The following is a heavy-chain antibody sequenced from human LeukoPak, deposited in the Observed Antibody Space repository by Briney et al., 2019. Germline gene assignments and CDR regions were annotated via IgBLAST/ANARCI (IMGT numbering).Heavy chain of an antibody. CDR3: AKVTGPYSSSFGAGPS. D-gene: IGHD6-13*01. CDR2: IRYDGSNK. J-gene: IGHJ4*02. V-gene: IGHV3-30*02. CDR1: GFTFSSYG. Sequence: GGSLRLSCAASGFTFSSYGMHWVRQAPGKGLEWVAFIRYDGSNKYYADSVKGRFTISRDNSKNTLYLQMNSLRAEDTAVYYCAKVTGPYSSSFGAGPSCGQGTLVTVSS.